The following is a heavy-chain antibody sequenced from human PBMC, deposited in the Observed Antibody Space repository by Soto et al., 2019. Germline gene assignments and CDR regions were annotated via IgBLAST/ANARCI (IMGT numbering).Heavy chain of an antibody. J-gene: IGHJ6*02. CDR3: ARDRVVATINPYYYYYGMDV. Sequence: QVQLVQSGAEVKKPGSSVKVSCKASGCTFSSYAISWVRQAPGQGLEWMGGIIPIFGTANYAQKFQGRVTITADEAXXTXYXXVSSLRSEDTAVYYCARDRVVATINPYYYYYGMDVWGQGTTVTVSS. D-gene: IGHD5-12*01. V-gene: IGHV1-69*12. CDR1: GCTFSSYA. CDR2: IIPIFGTA.